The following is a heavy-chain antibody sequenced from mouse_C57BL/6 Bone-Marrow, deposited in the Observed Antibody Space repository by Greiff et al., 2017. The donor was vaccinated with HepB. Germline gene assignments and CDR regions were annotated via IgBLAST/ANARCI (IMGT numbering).Heavy chain of an antibody. CDR2: IFPGSGST. J-gene: IGHJ1*03. CDR3: ARSGVLWLRRDWYFDV. V-gene: IGHV1-56*01. CDR1: GYTFTSHW. Sequence: VHLVESGPELVRPGASVKISCKAPGYTFTSHWMQWVRQRPGQGLEWIGEIFPGSGSTYYNEKFKGKATLTVDTSSSTAYMQLSSLTSEDSAVYFCARSGVLWLRRDWYFDVWGTGTTVTVSS. D-gene: IGHD2-2*01.